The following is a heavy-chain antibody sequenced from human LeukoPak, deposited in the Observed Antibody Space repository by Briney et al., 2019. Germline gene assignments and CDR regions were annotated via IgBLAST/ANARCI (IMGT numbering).Heavy chain of an antibody. J-gene: IGHJ6*03. CDR1: GYTFTDYY. Sequence: GASVKVSCKASGYTFTDYYMHWVRQAPGQGLEWMGWINPNSGGTNYAQKFQGRVTMTRDTSISTAYMELSSLRSEDTAVYYCARGGSSWYSAAYYYYYYMDVWGKGTTVTISS. V-gene: IGHV1-2*02. CDR3: ARGGSSWYSAAYYYYYYMDV. CDR2: INPNSGGT. D-gene: IGHD6-13*01.